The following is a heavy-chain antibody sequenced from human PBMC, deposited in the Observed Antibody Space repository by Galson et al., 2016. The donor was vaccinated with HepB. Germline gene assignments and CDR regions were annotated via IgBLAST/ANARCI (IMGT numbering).Heavy chain of an antibody. D-gene: IGHD3-16*01. V-gene: IGHV3-23*01. J-gene: IGHJ4*02. Sequence: SLRLSCAASGFTFKSYAMNWVRQAPGKGLEWVSAISATGGSAYYADSVKGRFTISRDNSKNTLYLQMNSLKIEDTAVYYCTTDRWGYLDYVVGYGGQGTLVTVAS. CDR1: GFTFKSYA. CDR2: ISATGGSA. CDR3: TTDRWGYLDYVVGY.